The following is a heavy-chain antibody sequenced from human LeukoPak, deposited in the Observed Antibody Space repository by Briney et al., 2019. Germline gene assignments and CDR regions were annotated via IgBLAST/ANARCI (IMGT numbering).Heavy chain of an antibody. CDR1: GFTFSSYS. CDR3: ARSEYSYGYYFDY. D-gene: IGHD5-18*01. CDR2: IYYSGST. J-gene: IGHJ4*02. Sequence: PGGSLRLSCAASGFTFSSYSMNWIRQPPGKGLEWIGSIYYSGSTYYNPSLKSRVTISVDTSKNQFSLKLSSVTAADTAVYYCARSEYSYGYYFDYWGQGTLVTVSS. V-gene: IGHV4-39*07.